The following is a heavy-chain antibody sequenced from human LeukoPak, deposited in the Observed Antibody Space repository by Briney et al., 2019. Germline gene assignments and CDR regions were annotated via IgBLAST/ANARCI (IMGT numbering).Heavy chain of an antibody. CDR3: ARGGIAAAVAAFDI. CDR1: GFTFSSYS. V-gene: IGHV3-21*01. Sequence: PGGSLRLSCAASGFTFSSYSMNWVRQAPGKGLEWVSSISSSSSYIYYADSVKGRFTISRDNAKNSLYLQMNSLRAEDTAVHYCARGGIAAAVAAFDIWGQGTMVTVSS. CDR2: ISSSSSYI. D-gene: IGHD6-13*01. J-gene: IGHJ3*02.